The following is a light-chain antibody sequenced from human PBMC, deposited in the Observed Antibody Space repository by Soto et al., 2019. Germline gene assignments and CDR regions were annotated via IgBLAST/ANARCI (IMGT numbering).Light chain of an antibody. CDR1: QSITASY. J-gene: IGKJ1*01. V-gene: IGKV3-20*01. CDR3: QHYGSSPLT. Sequence: EIVLTQSPGTLSLSPGERATLSCKAGQSITASYLAWYQQKPGQAPRLVIYGTFTRATGIPDRFSGSGSGTDFTLTISRLEPEDFAVYFCQHYGSSPLTFGPGTKVEIK. CDR2: GTF.